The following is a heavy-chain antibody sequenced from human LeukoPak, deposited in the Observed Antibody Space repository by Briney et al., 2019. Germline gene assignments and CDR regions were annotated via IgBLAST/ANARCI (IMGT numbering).Heavy chain of an antibody. V-gene: IGHV3-30*02. Sequence: GGSLRLSCAASGFTFSSYGMHWVRQAPGKGLEWVAFIRYDGSNKYYADSVKGRFTISRDNSKNTLYLQMNSLRAEDTAVYYCAKVRQLTIPYYFDYWGQGTLDTVSS. CDR3: AKVRQLTIPYYFDY. D-gene: IGHD2-21*01. CDR2: IRYDGSNK. CDR1: GFTFSSYG. J-gene: IGHJ4*02.